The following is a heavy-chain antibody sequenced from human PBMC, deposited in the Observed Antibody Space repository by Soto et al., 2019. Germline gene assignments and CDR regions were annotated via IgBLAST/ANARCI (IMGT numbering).Heavy chain of an antibody. CDR3: ARGRQYGYYVDY. CDR2: INGDGSST. V-gene: IGHV3-74*01. Sequence: EVQLVESGGGLVQPGGSLRLSCAASGFTFSSYWMHWDRHAAGKGLVWVSRINGDGSSTNYADSVKGRFTISRDNAKNTLYLHMNSLRAEDTAVYYCARGRQYGYYVDYWGQGTLVTVSS. CDR1: GFTFSSYW. D-gene: IGHD3-10*01. J-gene: IGHJ4*02.